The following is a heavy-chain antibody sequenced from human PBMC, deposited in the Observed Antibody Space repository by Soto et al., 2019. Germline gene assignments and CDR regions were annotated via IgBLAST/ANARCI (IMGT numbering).Heavy chain of an antibody. CDR2: IYYSGST. Sequence: QVQLQESGPGLVKPSQTLSLTCTVSGGSISSGDYYWSWIRQPPGKGLEWIGYIYYSGSTYYNPSLRRRVTISVDTSKNQFSLKLSSVTAADTAVYYWARGECDGDYGMDVWGQGTTVTVSS. V-gene: IGHV4-30-4*01. CDR1: GGSISSGDYY. J-gene: IGHJ6*02. D-gene: IGHD3-16*01. CDR3: ARGECDGDYGMDV.